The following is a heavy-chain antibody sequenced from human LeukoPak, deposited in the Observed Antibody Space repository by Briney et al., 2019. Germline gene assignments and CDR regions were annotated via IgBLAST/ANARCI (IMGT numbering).Heavy chain of an antibody. Sequence: GESLKISCKGSGYSFTSYWISWVRQMPGKGLEWMGRIDPSDSYTNYSPSFQGHVTILADKSVSTAYLQWSSLKASDTAMYYCAIYSDTYYFDHWGQGTLVTVSS. CDR2: IDPSDSYT. V-gene: IGHV5-10-1*01. D-gene: IGHD1-26*01. CDR3: AIYSDTYYFDH. CDR1: GYSFTSYW. J-gene: IGHJ4*02.